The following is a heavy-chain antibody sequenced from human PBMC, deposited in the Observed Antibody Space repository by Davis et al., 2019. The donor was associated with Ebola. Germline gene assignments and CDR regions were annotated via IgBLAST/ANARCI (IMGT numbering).Heavy chain of an antibody. D-gene: IGHD2-2*01. CDR3: ARPYCSSTSCYAGGDYYGMDV. CDR1: GYSFTSYW. J-gene: IGHJ6*02. CDR2: IDPSDSYT. V-gene: IGHV5-10-1*01. Sequence: GESLKISCKGSGYSFTSYWISWVRQMPGKGLEWMGRIDPSDSYTNYSPSFQGHVTISADKSISTAYLQWSSLKASDTAMYYCARPYCSSTSCYAGGDYYGMDVWGQGTTVTVSS.